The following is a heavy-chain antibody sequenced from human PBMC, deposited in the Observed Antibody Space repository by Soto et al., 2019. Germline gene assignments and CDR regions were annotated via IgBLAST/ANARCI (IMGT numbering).Heavy chain of an antibody. CDR3: EHNGAYFY. V-gene: IGHV3-30*03. CDR1: GFTFSIYG. CDR2: ISYDGSNK. J-gene: IGHJ4*02. D-gene: IGHD4-17*01. Sequence: GGSLRLSCAASGFTFSIYGMHWFRQAPGKGLEWVAVISYDGSNKYYADSVKGRFTISRDNSKNTLYLQMNSVRAEATAVYYWEHNGAYFYWGQGTVVTVSA.